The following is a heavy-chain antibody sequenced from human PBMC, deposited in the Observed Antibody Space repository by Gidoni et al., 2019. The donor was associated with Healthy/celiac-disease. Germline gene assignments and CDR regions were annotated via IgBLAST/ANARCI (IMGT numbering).Heavy chain of an antibody. Sequence: QVQLVQSGAAVKKPGASAKHSCKPSGYTLTSYAIHWVRQAPGQRLEWMGWINAGNGNTKYSQKLQGRVTITRDTSASTAYMELSSLRSEDTAVYYCANQVVRGVNWFDPWGQGTLVTVSS. CDR3: ANQVVRGVNWFDP. J-gene: IGHJ5*02. CDR1: GYTLTSYA. CDR2: INAGNGNT. V-gene: IGHV1-3*01. D-gene: IGHD3-10*01.